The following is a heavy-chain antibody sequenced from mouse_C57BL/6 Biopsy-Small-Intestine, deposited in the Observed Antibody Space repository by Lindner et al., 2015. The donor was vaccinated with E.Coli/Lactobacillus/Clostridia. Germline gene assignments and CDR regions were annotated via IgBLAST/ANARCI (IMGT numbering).Heavy chain of an antibody. V-gene: IGHV1-82*01. J-gene: IGHJ4*01. Sequence: VQLQESGPELVKPGASVKISCKASGYAFRSSWMNWVKQRPGKGLEWIGWIYPGDGTTNYSGKFKGKATLTAGKSSSIAYMQFSSLTSEDSAVYFCARRVATRARDAMDYWGQGTSVTVSS. CDR1: GYAFRSSW. CDR2: IYPGDGTT. D-gene: IGHD3-1*01. CDR3: ARRVATRARDAMDY.